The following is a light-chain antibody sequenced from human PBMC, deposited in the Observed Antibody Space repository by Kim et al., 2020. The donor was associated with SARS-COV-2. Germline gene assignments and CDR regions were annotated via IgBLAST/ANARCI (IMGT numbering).Light chain of an antibody. V-gene: IGLV3-19*01. CDR3: NSRDSSGPVV. Sequence: VALGQTVRITCQGDSLRSYYASWYQQKPGQAPVLVSYGKNNRPSGIPDRFSGSSSGNRASLTITGAQAEDEADYYCNSRDSSGPVVFGGGTQLTVL. J-gene: IGLJ2*01. CDR1: SLRSYY. CDR2: GKN.